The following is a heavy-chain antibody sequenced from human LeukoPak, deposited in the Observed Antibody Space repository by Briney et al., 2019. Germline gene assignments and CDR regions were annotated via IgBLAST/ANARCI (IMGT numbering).Heavy chain of an antibody. CDR2: IYYSGST. J-gene: IGHJ4*02. V-gene: IGHV4-39*01. D-gene: IGHD2/OR15-2a*01. CDR3: ARRDAGSFFY. Sequence: SETLSLTCTVSGGSISSSSYYWGWIRQPPGKGLEWIGSIYYSGSTYYNPSLKSRVTISVDTSKIQFSLKLSSVTAADTAVYYCARRDAGSFFYWGQGTLVTVSS. CDR1: GGSISSSSYY.